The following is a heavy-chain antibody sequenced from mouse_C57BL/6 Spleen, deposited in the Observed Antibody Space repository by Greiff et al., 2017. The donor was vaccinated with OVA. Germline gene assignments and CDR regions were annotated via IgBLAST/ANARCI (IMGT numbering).Heavy chain of an antibody. CDR2: INPSSGYT. Sequence: VMLVESGAELARPGASVKMSCKASGYTFTSYTMHWVKQRPGQGLEWIGYINPSSGYTKYNQKFKDKATLTADKSSSTAYMQLSSLTSEDSAVYYCARSDYDYWGQGTTLTVSS. V-gene: IGHV1-4*01. J-gene: IGHJ2*01. CDR3: ARSDYDY. D-gene: IGHD2-4*01. CDR1: GYTFTSYT.